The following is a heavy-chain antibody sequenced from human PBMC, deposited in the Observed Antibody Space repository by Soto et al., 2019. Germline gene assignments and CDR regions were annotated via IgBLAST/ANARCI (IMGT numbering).Heavy chain of an antibody. CDR1: GFMFSNYW. D-gene: IGHD1-1*01. CDR3: AKTPINSNWDGGYFDL. Sequence: EVQLVESGGGLVQPGGSLRLSCTDSGFMFSNYWMNWVRQAPGEGLEWVANIKEDGSEKYCVDSVKGRFTIARDNAKNSASLQTNSLRAEDTAVYYSAKTPINSNWDGGYFDLWGRGTLVTVSS. V-gene: IGHV3-7*03. CDR2: IKEDGSEK. J-gene: IGHJ2*01.